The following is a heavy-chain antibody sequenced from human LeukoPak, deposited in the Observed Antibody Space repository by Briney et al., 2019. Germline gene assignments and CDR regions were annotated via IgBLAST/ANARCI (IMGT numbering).Heavy chain of an antibody. V-gene: IGHV3-30*03. Sequence: PGGSLRLSCAASGFTFSSYWMHWVRQAPGKGLEWVAVISYDGSNKYYADSVKGRFTISRDNSKNTLYLQMNSLRAEDTAVYYCATGQLVLDAFDIWGQGTMVTVSS. CDR3: ATGQLVLDAFDI. CDR1: GFTFSSYW. D-gene: IGHD6-13*01. CDR2: ISYDGSNK. J-gene: IGHJ3*02.